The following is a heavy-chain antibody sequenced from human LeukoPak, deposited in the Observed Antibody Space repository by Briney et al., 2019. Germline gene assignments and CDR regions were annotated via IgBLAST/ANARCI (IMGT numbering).Heavy chain of an antibody. CDR3: AKGNGYSYGRYYFDY. J-gene: IGHJ4*02. V-gene: IGHV3-23*01. Sequence: QPGGSLRLSCAASGFTFSSYEMNWVRQAPGKGLEWVSAITASGGNTYYADSVKGRFTISRDNSKNTLYLQVNSLRAEDTAVYYCAKGNGYSYGRYYFDYWGQGTLVTVSS. D-gene: IGHD5-18*01. CDR1: GFTFSSYE. CDR2: ITASGGNT.